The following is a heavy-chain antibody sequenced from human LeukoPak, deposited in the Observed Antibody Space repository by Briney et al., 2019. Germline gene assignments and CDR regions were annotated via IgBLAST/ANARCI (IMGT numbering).Heavy chain of an antibody. D-gene: IGHD3-16*01. CDR1: GGSINNYY. J-gene: IGHJ6*03. Sequence: KTSETLSLTCTVSGGSINNYYWTWIRQPAGKGLEWIGRIYTSGSTNYNPSLKSRVTMSVDTSKSQFSLKLSSVTAADTAVYYCVRGGYEYYYMDVWGKGTTVTVSS. V-gene: IGHV4-4*07. CDR2: IYTSGST. CDR3: VRGGYEYYYMDV.